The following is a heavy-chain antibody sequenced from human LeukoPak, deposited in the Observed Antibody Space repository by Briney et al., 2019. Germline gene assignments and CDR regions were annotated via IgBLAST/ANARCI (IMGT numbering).Heavy chain of an antibody. CDR3: TRDARRFGEPRLFDP. D-gene: IGHD3-10*01. CDR1: GSTFSSYG. J-gene: IGHJ5*02. Sequence: GGSLRLSCAASGSTFSSYGMHWVRQAPGKGLEWVASMIGDGSEIHYVDSVKGRFTISRDNAKNSLYLQMSSLRAEDTAVYYCTRDARRFGEPRLFDPWGQGTLVTVSS. CDR2: MIGDGSEI. V-gene: IGHV3-7*01.